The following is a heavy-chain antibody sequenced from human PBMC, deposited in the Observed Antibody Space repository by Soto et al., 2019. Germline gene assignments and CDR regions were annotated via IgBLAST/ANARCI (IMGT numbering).Heavy chain of an antibody. CDR2: ISYDGSNK. CDR1: GFTFSSYA. J-gene: IGHJ5*02. Sequence: PGGSLRLSCAASGFTFSSYAMHWVRQAPGKGLEWVAVISYDGSNKYYADSVKGRFTISRDNAKNSLYLQMNSLRAEDTAVYYCARENGYSGYDYSRWFDPWGQGTLVTAPQ. D-gene: IGHD5-12*01. CDR3: ARENGYSGYDYSRWFDP. V-gene: IGHV3-30-3*01.